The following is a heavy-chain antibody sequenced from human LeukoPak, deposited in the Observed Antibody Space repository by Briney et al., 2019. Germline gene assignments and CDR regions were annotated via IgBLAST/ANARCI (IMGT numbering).Heavy chain of an antibody. CDR2: IRSKAYGGTT. V-gene: IGHV3-49*03. CDR1: DGSISSYY. Sequence: LSLTCTVSDGSISSYYWSWIRQPPGKGLEWVGFIRSKAYGGTTEYAASVKGRFTISRDDSKSIAYLQMNSLKTEDTAVYYCTRDSQRGDGYNYDYWGQGTLVTVSS. D-gene: IGHD5-24*01. CDR3: TRDSQRGDGYNYDY. J-gene: IGHJ4*02.